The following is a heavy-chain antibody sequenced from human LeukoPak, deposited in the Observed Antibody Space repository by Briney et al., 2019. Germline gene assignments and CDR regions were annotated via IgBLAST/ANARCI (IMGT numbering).Heavy chain of an antibody. J-gene: IGHJ1*01. V-gene: IGHV3-21*01. Sequence: GGSLRLSCAASGFTFSSYTMNWVRQAPGKGLEWVSSISSSSSYIYYADSVKGRFTISRDNAKNSLYLQVNGLRAEDTAVYYCAREGYYDSSGPGYFQHWGQGTWSPSPQ. CDR2: ISSSSSYI. CDR1: GFTFSSYT. D-gene: IGHD3-22*01. CDR3: AREGYYDSSGPGYFQH.